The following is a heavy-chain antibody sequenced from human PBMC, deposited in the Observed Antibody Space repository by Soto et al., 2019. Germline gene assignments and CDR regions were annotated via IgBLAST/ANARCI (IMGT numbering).Heavy chain of an antibody. CDR1: GYTLTELS. J-gene: IGHJ5*02. CDR2: FDPEDGEA. D-gene: IGHD3-22*01. Sequence: ASVKVSCKVSGYTLTELSMHWVRQAPGKGLEWMGGFDPEDGEAIYAQKFQGRVTMTEDTSTDTAYMELSSLRSEDTAVYYCATDLPYYYDSSGDLRNWFAPWG. V-gene: IGHV1-24*01. CDR3: ATDLPYYYDSSGDLRNWFAP.